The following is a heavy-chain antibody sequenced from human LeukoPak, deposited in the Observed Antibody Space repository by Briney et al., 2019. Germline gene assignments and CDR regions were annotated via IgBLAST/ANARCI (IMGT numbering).Heavy chain of an antibody. CDR2: TSAYNGNT. V-gene: IGHV1-18*04. D-gene: IGHD1-26*01. CDR1: GYTFTSYG. J-gene: IGHJ3*02. CDR3: ARPSGSYEDDAFDI. Sequence: ASVKLSCKASGYTFTSYGISWVRQAPGHGLAWLGWTSAYNGNTNYAQKLQGRVTMTTDTSTSTAYMELRSLRSDDTAVYYCARPSGSYEDDAFDIWGQGTMVTVSS.